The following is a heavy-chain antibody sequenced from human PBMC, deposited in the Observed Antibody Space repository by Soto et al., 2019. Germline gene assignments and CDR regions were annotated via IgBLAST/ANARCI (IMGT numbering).Heavy chain of an antibody. J-gene: IGHJ4*02. CDR1: GGSISSYY. D-gene: IGHD5-12*01. V-gene: IGHV4-59*08. CDR3: ARHTYIGYDRAAYYFDY. Sequence: NPSETLSLTCTVSGGSISSYYWSWIRQPPGKGLEWIGYIYYSGSTNYNPSLKSRVTISVDTSKNQFSLKLSSVTAADTAVYYCARHTYIGYDRAAYYFDYWGQETLLTVSS. CDR2: IYYSGST.